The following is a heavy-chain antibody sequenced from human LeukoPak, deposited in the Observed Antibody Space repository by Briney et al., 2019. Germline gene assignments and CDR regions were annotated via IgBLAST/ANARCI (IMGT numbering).Heavy chain of an antibody. D-gene: IGHD3-3*01. CDR3: TTLDLGNYDFWSGGVGDY. J-gene: IGHJ4*02. V-gene: IGHV3-15*01. CDR1: GFTFSNAW. Sequence: GGSLRLSCAASGFTFSNAWMSWVRQAPGKGLEWVGRIKSKTDGGTTDYAAPVKGRFTISRDDSKNTLYLQMNSLKTEDTAVYYCTTLDLGNYDFWSGGVGDYWGQGTLVTVSS. CDR2: IKSKTDGGTT.